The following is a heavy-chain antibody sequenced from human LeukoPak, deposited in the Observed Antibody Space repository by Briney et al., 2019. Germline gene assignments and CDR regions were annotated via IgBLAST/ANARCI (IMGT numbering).Heavy chain of an antibody. D-gene: IGHD2-2*01. CDR3: ARAFRYCSSTSCYLDP. CDR1: GCTFINYY. Sequence: GGSLTLSFPASGCTFINYYWHWIGQAPGRGREWVSYISTSSYTNYADSVKGRFTISRDNAKNSLYLQMNSLRAEDTAVYYCARAFRYCSSTSCYLDPWGQGTLVTVSS. V-gene: IGHV3-11*06. CDR2: ISTSSYT. J-gene: IGHJ5*02.